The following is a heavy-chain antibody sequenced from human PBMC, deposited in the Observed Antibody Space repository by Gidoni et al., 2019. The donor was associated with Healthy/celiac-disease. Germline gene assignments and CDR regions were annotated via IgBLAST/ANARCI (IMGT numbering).Heavy chain of an antibody. J-gene: IGHJ2*01. V-gene: IGHV4-59*01. CDR3: ATMMGDWYFDL. CDR1: GGSISSYY. CDR2: IYYSGST. D-gene: IGHD3-16*01. Sequence: QVQLQESGPGLVKPSETLSLTCTVSGGSISSYYWSWIRQPPGKGLECIGYIYYSGSTNYNPSLKSRATVSVDTSKNQFSLKLSSVTAADTAVYYCATMMGDWYFDLWGRGTLVTVSS.